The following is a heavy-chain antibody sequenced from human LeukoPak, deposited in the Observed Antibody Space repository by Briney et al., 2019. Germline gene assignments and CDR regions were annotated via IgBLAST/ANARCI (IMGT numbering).Heavy chain of an antibody. CDR3: ATQASSAWYSDH. CDR2: INPNSGGR. D-gene: IGHD6-19*01. J-gene: IGHJ4*02. V-gene: IGHV1-2*02. Sequence: ASVKVSFKTSGYTFSDYYMHWVRQAPGQGLEWMGWINPNSGGRHYSQKFQGRVTMTRDTSIITVYMELSSLTSDDTAFYYCATQASSAWYSDHWGQGTLVTVSS. CDR1: GYTFSDYY.